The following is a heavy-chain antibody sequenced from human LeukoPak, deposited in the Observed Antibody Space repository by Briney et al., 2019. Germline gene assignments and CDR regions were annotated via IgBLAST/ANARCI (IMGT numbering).Heavy chain of an antibody. V-gene: IGHV4-34*01. D-gene: IGHD1-1*01. Sequence: SETLSLTCAVYGGSFSGYYWSWIRQAPGKGLEWIGSIYYHENTYYNSSLKSRVTISVDTSKNQFSLKLNSVTAADTAVYFCARRAYSAAYWKHFDYWGQGTLVTVSS. J-gene: IGHJ4*02. CDR3: ARRAYSAAYWKHFDY. CDR1: GGSFSGYY. CDR2: IYYHENT.